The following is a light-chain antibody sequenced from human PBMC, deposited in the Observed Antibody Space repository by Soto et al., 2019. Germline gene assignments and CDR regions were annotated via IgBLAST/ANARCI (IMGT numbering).Light chain of an antibody. CDR2: GAS. Sequence: EIMLTQSPATLSLSPGERATLSCRASQSVRNYLAWYQQKPGQAPRLLIYGASNRAAGVPARFSGSGSGTDFTLTITALEPGDFAVYYCQQRSNWPTFGGGTKVEIK. CDR3: QQRSNWPT. V-gene: IGKV3-11*01. CDR1: QSVRNY. J-gene: IGKJ4*01.